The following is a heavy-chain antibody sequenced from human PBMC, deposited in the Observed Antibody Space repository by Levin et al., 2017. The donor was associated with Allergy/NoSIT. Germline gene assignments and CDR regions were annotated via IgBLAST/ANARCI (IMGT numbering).Heavy chain of an antibody. Sequence: GGSLRLSCAASGFTFSSYAMSWVRQAPGKGLEWVSAISGSGGSTYYADSVKGRFTISRDNSKNTLYLQMNSLRAEDTAVYYCAKGDREQLEARNNKQYYDGMDVWGQGTTVTVSS. CDR3: AKGDREQLEARNNKQYYDGMDV. V-gene: IGHV3-23*01. CDR2: ISGSGGST. D-gene: IGHD6-13*01. J-gene: IGHJ6*02. CDR1: GFTFSSYA.